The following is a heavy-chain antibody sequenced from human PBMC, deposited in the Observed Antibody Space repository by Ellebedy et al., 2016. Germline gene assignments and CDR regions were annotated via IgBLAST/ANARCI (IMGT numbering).Heavy chain of an antibody. J-gene: IGHJ5*02. D-gene: IGHD3-16*01. V-gene: IGHV3-21*01. CDR3: ARGVGGTSLNWFDP. Sequence: GGSLRLSXGASGFSFNTFFMGWVRQAPGKGLEWVSSITSRGSDIFYADSVKGRFTISRDNAQNSVYLQMSSLRGEDTALYYCARGVGGTSLNWFDPWGQGTLVTVS. CDR2: ITSRGSDI. CDR1: GFSFNTFF.